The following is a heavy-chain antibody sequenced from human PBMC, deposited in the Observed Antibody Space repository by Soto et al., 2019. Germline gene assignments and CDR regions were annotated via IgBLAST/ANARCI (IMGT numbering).Heavy chain of an antibody. CDR1: GYSFTSYW. V-gene: IGHV5-10-1*01. J-gene: IGHJ6*02. CDR3: ARLRVDSSGYSILDV. Sequence: PGESLKISCKGSGYSFTSYWISWVRQMPGKGLEWMGRIDPSDSYTNYSPSFQGHVTISADKSISTAYLQWSSLKASDTAMYYCARLRVDSSGYSILDVWGQGTTVTVSS. CDR2: IDPSDSYT. D-gene: IGHD3-22*01.